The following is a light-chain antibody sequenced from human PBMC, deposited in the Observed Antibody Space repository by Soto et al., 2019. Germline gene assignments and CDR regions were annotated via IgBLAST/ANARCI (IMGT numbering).Light chain of an antibody. CDR2: GNS. CDR1: SSNIGAGYN. J-gene: IGLJ3*02. CDR3: QSYDSSLSGWV. V-gene: IGLV1-40*01. Sequence: QSVLTQPPSVSGAPGQRVTISCTGSSSNIGAGYNVHWYQQLPGTAPKLLLYGNSTRPSGVPDRFSGSKSGTSASLAITGLHAEDEADYYCQSYDSSLSGWVFGGGTKLTVL.